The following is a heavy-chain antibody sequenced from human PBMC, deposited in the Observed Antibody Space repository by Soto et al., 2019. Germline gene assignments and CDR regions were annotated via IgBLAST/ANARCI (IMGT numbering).Heavy chain of an antibody. CDR3: AKLSIQKSWAVTFDQ. J-gene: IGHJ4*02. CDR1: GFTFGDYG. V-gene: IGHV3-30*18. CDR2: ISYDGSET. Sequence: QVHLVESGGGVAQPGRSLRLSCAASGFTFGDYGMRWVRQAPGKGLEWVADISYDGSETYYADSVEGRFTVSRDNSKSVLYLQMNSLRLDDTAVYYCAKLSIQKSWAVTFDQWGQGTLVTVSS. D-gene: IGHD4-17*01.